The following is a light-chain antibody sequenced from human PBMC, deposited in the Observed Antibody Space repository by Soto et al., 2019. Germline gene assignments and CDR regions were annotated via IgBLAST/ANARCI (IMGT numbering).Light chain of an antibody. Sequence: QSVLTQPASVSGSPGQSITISCTGTSSDVGGYNYVSWYQQHPGKAPKLMIYEVRNRPSGVSNRFSGSKSGNTASLTISGLQAEDEADYYCSSYTRSNTLPFVFGTGTKVTVL. CDR2: EVR. CDR1: SSDVGGYNY. J-gene: IGLJ1*01. V-gene: IGLV2-14*01. CDR3: SSYTRSNTLPFV.